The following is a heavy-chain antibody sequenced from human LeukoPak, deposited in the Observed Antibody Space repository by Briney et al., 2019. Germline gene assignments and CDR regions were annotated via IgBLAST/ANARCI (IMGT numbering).Heavy chain of an antibody. J-gene: IGHJ4*02. V-gene: IGHV3-33*01. D-gene: IGHD5-24*01. CDR1: GFTFTSCG. CDR3: ARREGYDFDY. Sequence: GMSLRLSCAASGFTFTSCGMHWVRQAPGKGLEWVAVIWYDGTNKYYAGSGKGRLTISRNNSKNSLYLQMNSLSAGDTAVCYCARREGYDFDYWGQGTLVTVSS. CDR2: IWYDGTNK.